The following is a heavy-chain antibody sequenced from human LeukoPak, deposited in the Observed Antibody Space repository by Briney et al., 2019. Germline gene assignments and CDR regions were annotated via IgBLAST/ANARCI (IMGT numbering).Heavy chain of an antibody. CDR3: ARYTTGDYGDYSFDI. CDR1: GGSISSGDYY. Sequence: PSQTLSLTCTVSGGSISSGDYYWSWIRQPPGKGLEWIGYIYYSGSTYYNPSLKSRVTISVDTSKNQFSLKLSSVTAADTAVYYCARYTTGDYGDYSFDIWGQGTMVTVSS. V-gene: IGHV4-30-4*01. D-gene: IGHD4-17*01. CDR2: IYYSGST. J-gene: IGHJ3*02.